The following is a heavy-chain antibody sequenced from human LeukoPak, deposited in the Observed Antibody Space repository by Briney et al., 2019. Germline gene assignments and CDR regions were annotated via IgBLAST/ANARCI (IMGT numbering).Heavy chain of an antibody. J-gene: IGHJ2*01. CDR3: TRRAARWQFDL. CDR1: GFNFDDYA. V-gene: IGHV3-9*01. Sequence: GRSLRLSCAVSGFNFDDYAMHWVRQAPGRGLEWVSGINWKTGNGIYADSVKGRFTISRDNAKNSLYLQMRSLRAEDTALYYCTRRAARWQFDLRGRGTLLTVSS. D-gene: IGHD5-24*01. CDR2: INWKTGNG.